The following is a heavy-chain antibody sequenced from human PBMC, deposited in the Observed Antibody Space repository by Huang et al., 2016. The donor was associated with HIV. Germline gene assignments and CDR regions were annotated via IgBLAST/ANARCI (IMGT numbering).Heavy chain of an antibody. V-gene: IGHV4-34*02. D-gene: IGHD3-3*01. J-gene: IGHJ6*02. Sequence: QMQLQQRGAGLLKPSETLSLTCGVSGGSFTGNYLTWIRQAPGKGLEWIGNVKDGGATNDNPSLNVRVTISLDKANRELSLNLRSVTAADTAGYYCARQWTILEWLLGLDVWGQGTTVIVSS. CDR1: GGSFTGNY. CDR3: ARQWTILEWLLGLDV. CDR2: VKDGGAT.